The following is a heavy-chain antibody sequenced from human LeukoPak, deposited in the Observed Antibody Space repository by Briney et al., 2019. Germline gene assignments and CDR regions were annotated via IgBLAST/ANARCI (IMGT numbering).Heavy chain of an antibody. Sequence: ASVKVSCKAFEYTFTCYYMHWVRQAPGQGLEWMGRINPNSGGTDYAQKFQGRVTMTRDTSISTAYMELSRLTSDDTAVYYCVRDRGGYCSRANCRAAWFDPWGQEPWSPSPQ. CDR1: EYTFTCYY. CDR2: INPNSGGT. D-gene: IGHD2-2*01. CDR3: VRDRGGYCSRANCRAAWFDP. J-gene: IGHJ5*02. V-gene: IGHV1-2*06.